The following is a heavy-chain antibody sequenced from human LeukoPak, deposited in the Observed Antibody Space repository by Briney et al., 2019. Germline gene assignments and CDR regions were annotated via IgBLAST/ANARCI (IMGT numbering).Heavy chain of an antibody. V-gene: IGHV3-49*04. CDR2: IRSKDYGGTT. J-gene: IGHJ4*02. CDR1: GFTFGDYA. CDR3: TRGGDGYPNGPSDY. D-gene: IGHD5-24*01. Sequence: PGRSLRLSCTASGFTFGDYAMSWVRQAPGKGLEWVGFIRSKDYGGTTEYAASVKGRFTISRDDSKSIAYLQMNSLKTEDTAVYYCTRGGDGYPNGPSDYWGQGTLVTVSS.